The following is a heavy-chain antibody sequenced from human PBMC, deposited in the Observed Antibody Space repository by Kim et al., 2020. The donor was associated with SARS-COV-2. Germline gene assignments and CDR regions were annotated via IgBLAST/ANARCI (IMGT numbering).Heavy chain of an antibody. Sequence: ASVKVSCKASGYTFTSYGISWVRQAPGQGLEWMGWISAYNGNTNYAQKLQGRVTMNTDTSTSTAYMELRSLRSDDTAVYYCATIWFGELRLDYWGQGTLVTVSS. CDR2: ISAYNGNT. CDR3: ATIWFGELRLDY. J-gene: IGHJ4*02. CDR1: GYTFTSYG. D-gene: IGHD3-10*01. V-gene: IGHV1-18*01.